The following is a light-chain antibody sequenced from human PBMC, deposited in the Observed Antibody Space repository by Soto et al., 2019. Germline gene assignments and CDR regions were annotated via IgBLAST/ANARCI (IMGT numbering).Light chain of an antibody. CDR2: DAS. V-gene: IGKV3-11*01. J-gene: IGKJ5*01. CDR1: HIVIRY. Sequence: EIVLTHSPSTLSLSPVERATLSCSAIHIVIRYLACYQQKPGQAPRTLLYDASHRANGIPARFSGSGSGTAFPLPPSRLEPEDFAVYYCQQRSNCPITFGQGTRLEIK. CDR3: QQRSNCPIT.